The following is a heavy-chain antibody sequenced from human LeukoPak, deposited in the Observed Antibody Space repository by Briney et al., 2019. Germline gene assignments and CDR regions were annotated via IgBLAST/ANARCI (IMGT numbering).Heavy chain of an antibody. D-gene: IGHD6-19*01. CDR2: VNTNTGNP. CDR3: ARAVEAVCSDY. J-gene: IGHJ4*02. CDR1: GYTFTDYD. V-gene: IGHV7-4-1*02. Sequence: GGSVKVSCKASGYTFTDYDINWVRQATGQGLEWMGWVNTNTGNPTYAQGFIGRFVFSLDTSVSTAYLQISSLKAEDTAVYYCARAVEAVCSDYWGQGTLVTVSS.